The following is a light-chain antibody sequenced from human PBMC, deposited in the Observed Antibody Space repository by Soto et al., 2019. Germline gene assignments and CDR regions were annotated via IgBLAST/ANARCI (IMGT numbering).Light chain of an antibody. Sequence: QSALTQPPSVSGARGQRVTISCTGSSSNIGAGYDVHWYQQLPGTAPKLLIYGNSNRPSGVPDRFSGSKSGTSASLAITGLQAEDEADYYCQSYDSSLSGSDVFGTGTKVTVL. J-gene: IGLJ1*01. CDR1: SSNIGAGYD. CDR2: GNS. V-gene: IGLV1-40*01. CDR3: QSYDSSLSGSDV.